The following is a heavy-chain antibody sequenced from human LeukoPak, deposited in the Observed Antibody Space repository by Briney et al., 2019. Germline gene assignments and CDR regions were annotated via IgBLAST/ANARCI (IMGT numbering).Heavy chain of an antibody. Sequence: SETLSLTCIVSGGSISGYYWSWIRPPAGKGLEWIGHMYTSGHTNYNSSLMSRVTMSVDTSKNQFSLRLTSVTAADTAVYYCARHWSHSVAQFGRSYWFDPWGQGTLVTVSS. CDR2: MYTSGHT. J-gene: IGHJ5*02. CDR3: ARHWSHSVAQFGRSYWFDP. V-gene: IGHV4-4*07. D-gene: IGHD2-15*01. CDR1: GGSISGYY.